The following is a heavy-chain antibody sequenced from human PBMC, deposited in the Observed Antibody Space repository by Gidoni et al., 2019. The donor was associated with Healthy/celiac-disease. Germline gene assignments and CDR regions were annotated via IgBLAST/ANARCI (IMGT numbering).Heavy chain of an antibody. CDR2: ISSSSSYI. CDR1: GFSFSRSS. Sequence: EVQLVESGGGLVKPGGSLRLSCAASGFSFSRSSMNWVRQAPGKGLEWVSSISSSSSYIYYADSVKGRVTISRDNAKNSLYLQMNSLRAEDTAVYYCARDPIHYYGSGSYPYYYYYGMDVWGQGTTVTVSS. V-gene: IGHV3-21*01. D-gene: IGHD3-10*01. J-gene: IGHJ6*02. CDR3: ARDPIHYYGSGSYPYYYYYGMDV.